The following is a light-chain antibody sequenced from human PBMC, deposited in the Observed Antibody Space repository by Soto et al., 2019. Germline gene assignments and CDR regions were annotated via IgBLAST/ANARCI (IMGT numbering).Light chain of an antibody. CDR1: QSVSSN. CDR3: QQYSNWPRT. V-gene: IGKV3-15*01. J-gene: IGKJ1*01. CDR2: TAS. Sequence: EIVMTQSPATLSVSPGERATLSVRASQSVSSNLAWYQQTPGQPPRLLIYTASTRATGIPARFSGSGSGTEFTLTISSLQSEDFAVYYCQQYSNWPRTFGRGTKVDIK.